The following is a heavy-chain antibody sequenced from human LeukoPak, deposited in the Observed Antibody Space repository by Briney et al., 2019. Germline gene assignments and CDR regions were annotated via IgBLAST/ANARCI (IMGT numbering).Heavy chain of an antibody. V-gene: IGHV3-7*01. Sequence: GGSLRLSCAASELTFSSYWMSWVRQAPGKGLEWVANIKQDGSERNYVDSVKGRFTISRDNAKNSLYLQMNSLRAEDTAVYYCARDGGWYRDYWGQGTLVTVSS. J-gene: IGHJ4*02. CDR1: ELTFSSYW. D-gene: IGHD6-19*01. CDR2: IKQDGSER. CDR3: ARDGGWYRDY.